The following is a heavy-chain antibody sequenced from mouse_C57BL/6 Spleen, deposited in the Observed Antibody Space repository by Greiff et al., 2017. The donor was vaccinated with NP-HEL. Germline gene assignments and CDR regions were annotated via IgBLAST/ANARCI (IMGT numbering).Heavy chain of an antibody. CDR3: ARSPIYYDYSWFAY. CDR2: INPNNGGT. D-gene: IGHD2-4*01. V-gene: IGHV1-18*01. J-gene: IGHJ3*01. Sequence: VQLQQSGPELVKPGASVKIPCKASGYTFTDYNMDWVKQSHGKSLEWIGDINPNNGGTIYNQKFKGKATLTVDKSSSTAYMELRSLTSEDTAVYYCARSPIYYDYSWFAYWGQGTLVTVSA. CDR1: GYTFTDYN.